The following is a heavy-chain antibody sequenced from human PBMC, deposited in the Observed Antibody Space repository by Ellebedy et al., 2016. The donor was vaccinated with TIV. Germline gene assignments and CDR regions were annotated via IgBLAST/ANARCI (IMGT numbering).Heavy chain of an antibody. Sequence: PGGSLRLSCAASEFTFSSYTMSWVRQAPGKGMEWVSDISGSGARAYYADSVRGRFTISRDTSKNTLYLKMNSLRAEDTAVYYCAKDRFSSAWYGGYFDYWGQGTLVTVSS. CDR3: AKDRFSSAWYGGYFDY. CDR1: EFTFSSYT. J-gene: IGHJ4*02. D-gene: IGHD6-19*01. CDR2: ISGSGARA. V-gene: IGHV3-23*01.